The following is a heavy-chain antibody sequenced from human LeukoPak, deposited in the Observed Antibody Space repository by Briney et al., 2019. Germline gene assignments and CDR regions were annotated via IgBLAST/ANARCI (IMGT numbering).Heavy chain of an antibody. J-gene: IGHJ5*02. V-gene: IGHV1-69*04. D-gene: IGHD2-21*02. CDR1: GGTFSSYA. CDR3: ARDCRAIVVVTAIPGWFDP. CDR2: IIPILGIA. Sequence: ASVKVSCKASGGTFSSYAISWVRQAPGQGLEWMGRIIPILGIANYAQKFQGRVTITADKSTSTAYMELSSLRSEDTAVYYCARDCRAIVVVTAIPGWFDPWGQGTLVTVSS.